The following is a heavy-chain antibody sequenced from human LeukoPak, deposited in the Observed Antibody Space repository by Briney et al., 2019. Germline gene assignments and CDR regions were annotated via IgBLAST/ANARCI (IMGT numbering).Heavy chain of an antibody. CDR3: TTHGYSSGLNGFDH. J-gene: IGHJ5*02. D-gene: IGHD6-19*01. Sequence: GGSVRLSCAASGFTFSNAWMSWVRQAPGKGLEWVGRIKSKTDGGTTDYAAPVKGRFTISRDDSKNTLYLQMNSLETEDTAVYYCTTHGYSSGLNGFDHWGQGTLVTVSS. V-gene: IGHV3-15*01. CDR1: GFTFSNAW. CDR2: IKSKTDGGTT.